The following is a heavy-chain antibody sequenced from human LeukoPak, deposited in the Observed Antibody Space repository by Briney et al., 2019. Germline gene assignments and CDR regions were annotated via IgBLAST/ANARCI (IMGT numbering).Heavy chain of an antibody. D-gene: IGHD3-3*01. CDR3: AREPINDFGSGYYISDAFDI. J-gene: IGHJ3*02. CDR1: GFTFSSYR. Sequence: PGGSLRLSCAASGFTFSSYRMNWVRQAPGKGLEWVSSISSSSSYIYYADSVKGRFTISRDNAKNSLYLQMNSLRAVDTAVYYWAREPINDFGSGYYISDAFDIWGQGTMVTVSS. CDR2: ISSSSSYI. V-gene: IGHV3-21*01.